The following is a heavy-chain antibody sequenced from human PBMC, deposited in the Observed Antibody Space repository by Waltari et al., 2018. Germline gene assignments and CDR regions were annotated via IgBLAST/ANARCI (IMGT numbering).Heavy chain of an antibody. CDR2: INPGNGNT. CDR1: GYTFTTFA. D-gene: IGHD3-22*01. Sequence: QVQLVQSGAEVKEPGASVQVSCKASGYTFTTFAMHWVRQAPGQGLEWMGWINPGNGNTKYSQKFQARVTITRDTFASTVYMDLRSLRSEDTAVYFCATNVWLPNLNFDSWGQGTLVTVSS. V-gene: IGHV1-3*01. J-gene: IGHJ4*02. CDR3: ATNVWLPNLNFDS.